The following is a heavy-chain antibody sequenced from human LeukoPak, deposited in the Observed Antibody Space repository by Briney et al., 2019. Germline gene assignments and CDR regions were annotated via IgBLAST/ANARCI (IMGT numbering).Heavy chain of an antibody. D-gene: IGHD5-18*01. CDR1: GGSISSGDFY. V-gene: IGHV4-30-4*01. J-gene: IGHJ4*02. Sequence: SQTLSLTCTVSGGSISSGDFYWSWIRQPPGKGLEGIGYTYYSGSTYYNPSLKSRVTISVDTSKNQFSLKLSSVTAADTAVYYCARLGDSYATDYWGQGTLVTVSS. CDR3: ARLGDSYATDY. CDR2: TYYSGST.